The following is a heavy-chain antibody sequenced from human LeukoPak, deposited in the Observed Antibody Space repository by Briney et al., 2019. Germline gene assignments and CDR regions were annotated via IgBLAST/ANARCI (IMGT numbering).Heavy chain of an antibody. CDR3: ARDNVDCVRGGDWFDP. J-gene: IGHJ5*02. CDR1: GFTFSNFV. Sequence: GGSLRLSCSASGFTFSNFVMHWVRQAPGRGREYVAIINDNGYNTDYAGSVKGRFTVARDNSKNTLYLQMSSLRPEDTAVYYCARDNVDCVRGGDWFDPWGQGILVTVSS. V-gene: IGHV3-64D*09. CDR2: INDNGYNT. D-gene: IGHD2-15*01.